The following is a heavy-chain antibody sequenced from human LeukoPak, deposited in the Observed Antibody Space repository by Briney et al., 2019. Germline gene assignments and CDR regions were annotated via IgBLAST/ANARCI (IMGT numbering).Heavy chain of an antibody. Sequence: SGTLSLTCTVSGGSISSSSYYWGWIRQPPGKGLEWIGYIYYSGSTNYNPSLKSRVTISVDTSKNQFSLKLSSVTAADTAVYYCARAVAAAGTVDYWGQGTLVTVSS. CDR1: GGSISSSSYY. J-gene: IGHJ4*02. V-gene: IGHV4-61*05. CDR3: ARAVAAAGTVDY. D-gene: IGHD6-13*01. CDR2: IYYSGST.